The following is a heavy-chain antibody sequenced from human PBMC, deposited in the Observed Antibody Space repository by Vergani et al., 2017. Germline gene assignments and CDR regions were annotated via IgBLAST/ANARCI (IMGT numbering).Heavy chain of an antibody. CDR3: ASGEYYSDSTTDCRGRYLDD. J-gene: IGHJ2*01. Sequence: VQLQESGPGLLKPSETLSLTCSVSGASISSYFWSWFRQPAGKGLEWLGRVHTDGTAYYNPSLRTRVRLSADLSQSQFALKMTSLTAADTAVYYCASGEYYSDSTTDCRGRYLDDWGRGTLVTVPS. V-gene: IGHV4-4*07. D-gene: IGHD1-1*01. CDR2: VHTDGTA. CDR1: GASISSYF.